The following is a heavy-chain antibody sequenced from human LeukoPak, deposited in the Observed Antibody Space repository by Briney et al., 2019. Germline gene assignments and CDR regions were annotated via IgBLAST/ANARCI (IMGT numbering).Heavy chain of an antibody. Sequence: PSEALSLTCTVSGGSISGYYWSWIQQPPGKGLEWIGYIYNSGSTTYNPSLKSRVTISVDTSKNQFSLRLRSVTAVDTAVYYCARDGLQGSILWGQGTLVTVSS. CDR2: IYNSGST. J-gene: IGHJ4*02. CDR3: ARDGLQGSIL. D-gene: IGHD4-11*01. V-gene: IGHV4-59*01. CDR1: GGSISGYY.